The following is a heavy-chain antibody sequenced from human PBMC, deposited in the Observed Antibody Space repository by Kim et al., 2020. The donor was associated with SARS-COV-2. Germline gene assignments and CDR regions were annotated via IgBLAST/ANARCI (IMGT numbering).Heavy chain of an antibody. D-gene: IGHD3-9*01. Sequence: ASVKVSCKASGYTFTDYYIHWVRQAPGQGLEWMGRISPNSGGTNYAQKFQGRVTLTRDTSISTAYMELTRLISDDTAVYYCARAQFDILSSYAPPAYWGQGTLVTVSS. J-gene: IGHJ4*02. CDR3: ARAQFDILSSYAPPAY. CDR2: ISPNSGGT. CDR1: GYTFTDYY. V-gene: IGHV1-2*06.